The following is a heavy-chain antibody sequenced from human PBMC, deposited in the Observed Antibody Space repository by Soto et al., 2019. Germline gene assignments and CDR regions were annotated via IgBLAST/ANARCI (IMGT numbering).Heavy chain of an antibody. V-gene: IGHV4-59*08. CDR2: IYYSGST. Sequence: SETLSLTCTVSGGSISSYYWSWIRQPPGKGLEWIGYIYYSGSTNYNPSLKSRVTISVDTSKNQFSLKLSSVTAADTAVYYCARHGAAGKKFGESKDTQYYYYYYMDVWGKGTTVTVSS. D-gene: IGHD3-10*01. CDR1: GGSISSYY. J-gene: IGHJ6*03. CDR3: ARHGAAGKKFGESKDTQYYYYYYMDV.